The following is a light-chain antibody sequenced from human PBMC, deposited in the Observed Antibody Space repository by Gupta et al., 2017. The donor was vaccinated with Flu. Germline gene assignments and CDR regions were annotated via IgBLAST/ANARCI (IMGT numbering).Light chain of an antibody. J-gene: IGKJ2*01. CDR2: GAS. CDR3: QQYDNWPL. V-gene: IGKV3-15*01. Sequence: SPAPLSLSPGETATLSCRASRRVSGNLAWYQQKPGHSPRLLIHGASIRATDVPARFSGSGSGTDFTLTITSLQSEDFAVYYCQQYDNWPLFGQGTKLEI. CDR1: RRVSGN.